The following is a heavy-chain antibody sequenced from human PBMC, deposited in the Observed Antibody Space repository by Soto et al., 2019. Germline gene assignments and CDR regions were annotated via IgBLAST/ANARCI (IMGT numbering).Heavy chain of an antibody. J-gene: IGHJ6*02. Sequence: SQTLSLTCVISGDSVSSNGACWNWIRQSPSRGLQWLGRIYYRSKWFHDYAASVESRMAINPDTSRDQFSLQLNYVTPEDTAVYYCARVHCSAGTCLDGLDFWGQGTTVTVSS. CDR3: ARVHCSAGTCLDGLDF. D-gene: IGHD2-15*01. V-gene: IGHV6-1*01. CDR1: GDSVSSNGAC. CDR2: IYYRSKWFH.